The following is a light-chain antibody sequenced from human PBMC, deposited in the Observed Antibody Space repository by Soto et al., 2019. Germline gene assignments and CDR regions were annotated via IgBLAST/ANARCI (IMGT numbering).Light chain of an antibody. J-gene: IGKJ2*01. V-gene: IGKV1-39*01. CDR2: PAS. CDR3: QQSYSTPYT. Sequence: DIQMTQSPSSLSASVGDRFTITCRASQSIRSFLNWYQQKPGKAPKLLIYPASSLQSGVPSRFSGSESGTDFTLTISSLQPEDFATYYCQQSYSTPYTFGQVTKLEIK. CDR1: QSIRSF.